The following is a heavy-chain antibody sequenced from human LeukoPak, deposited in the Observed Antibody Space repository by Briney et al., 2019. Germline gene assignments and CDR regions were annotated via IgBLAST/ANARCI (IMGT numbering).Heavy chain of an antibody. CDR3: ARSLLEWLLSGWAY. Sequence: GGSLRLSCAASGFTFSSYDMHWVRQATGKGLEWVSAIGTAGDTYYPGSVKGRFTISRENAKNSLYLQMNSLRAEDTAVYYCARSLLEWLLSGWAYWGQGTLVTVSS. J-gene: IGHJ4*02. CDR1: GFTFSSYD. V-gene: IGHV3-13*01. D-gene: IGHD3-3*02. CDR2: IGTAGDT.